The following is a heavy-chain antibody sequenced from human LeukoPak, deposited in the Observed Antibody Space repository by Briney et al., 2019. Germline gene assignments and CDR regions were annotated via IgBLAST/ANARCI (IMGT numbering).Heavy chain of an antibody. CDR2: IYYSGST. J-gene: IGHJ4*02. D-gene: IGHD2-2*01. V-gene: IGHV4-39*01. CDR1: GGSISSSSYY. CDR3: ARGAHPQGPPMQY. Sequence: SETLSLTCTVSGGSISSSSYYWGWIRQPPGKGLEWIGSIYYSGSTYYNPSLKSRVTISVDMSKNQFSVNLTSVTAADTGVYYCARGAHPQGPPMQYWGQGSLVTVSS.